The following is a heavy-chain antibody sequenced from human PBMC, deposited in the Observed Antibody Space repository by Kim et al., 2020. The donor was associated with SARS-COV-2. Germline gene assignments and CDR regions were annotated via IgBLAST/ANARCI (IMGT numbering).Heavy chain of an antibody. CDR3: ARDYGGNSYYYYYGMDV. CDR2: IYPGDSDT. CDR1: GYSFTSYW. J-gene: IGHJ6*02. V-gene: IGHV5-51*01. D-gene: IGHD4-17*01. Sequence: GESLKISCKGSGYSFTSYWIGWVRQMPGKGLEWMGIIYPGDSDTRYSPSFQGQVTISADKSISTAYLQWSSLKASDTAMYYCARDYGGNSYYYYYGMDVWGQGTTVTVSS.